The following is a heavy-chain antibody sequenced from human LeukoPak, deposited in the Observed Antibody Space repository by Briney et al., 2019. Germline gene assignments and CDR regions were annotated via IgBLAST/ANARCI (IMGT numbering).Heavy chain of an antibody. D-gene: IGHD6-19*01. V-gene: IGHV1-69*05. CDR1: GGTFSSYA. CDR3: ARDLGVAGTYWFDP. CDR2: IIPIFGTA. J-gene: IGHJ5*02. Sequence: GASVKVSCKASGGTFSSYAISWVRQVPGQGLEWMGRIIPIFGTANYAQKFQGRVTITTDESTSTAYMELSSLRSEDTAVYYCARDLGVAGTYWFDPWGQGTLVTVSS.